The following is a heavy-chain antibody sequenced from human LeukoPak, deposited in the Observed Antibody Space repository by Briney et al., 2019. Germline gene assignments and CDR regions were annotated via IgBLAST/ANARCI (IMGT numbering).Heavy chain of an antibody. CDR3: ARSWMVGEGAFDI. V-gene: IGHV4-39*01. CDR2: IYYSRST. CDR1: GDSISKTNYY. D-gene: IGHD3-16*01. Sequence: SETLSLTCTASGDSISKTNYYWAWIRQPPGKPLEWIGFIYYSRSTYYNPYLGSRITMSVDTSKKQFSLKLTSVTAAHNAVYYCARSWMVGEGAFDIWGQGTLVTVSS. J-gene: IGHJ3*02.